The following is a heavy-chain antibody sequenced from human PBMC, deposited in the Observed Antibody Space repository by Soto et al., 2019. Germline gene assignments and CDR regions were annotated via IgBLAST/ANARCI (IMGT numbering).Heavy chain of an antibody. V-gene: IGHV3-33*01. CDR1: GFTFSSYG. CDR2: IWYDGSNK. CDR3: ARDREGKDI. D-gene: IGHD3-10*01. Sequence: QVQLVESGGGVVQPGRSLRLSCAASGFTFSSYGMHWVRQAPGKGLEWVAVIWYDGSNKYYADSVKGRFTISRDNSKNTRYLQMNSLRAEETAVYYCARDREGKDIWGQGTMVTVSS. J-gene: IGHJ3*02.